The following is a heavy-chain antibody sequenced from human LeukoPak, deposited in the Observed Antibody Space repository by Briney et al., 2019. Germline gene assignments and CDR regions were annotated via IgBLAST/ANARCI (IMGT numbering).Heavy chain of an antibody. CDR2: TYYRSKWYY. CDR3: SLARSEYHYGMDV. CDR1: GDSVSSISVA. Sequence: SQTLSLTCAISGDSVSSISVAWNWTRQSPSRGLEWLGRTYYRSKWYYEYAVSVKSRINISPDTSKNQFSLQLTSVTPEDTAVYYCSLARSEYHYGMDVWGQGTTVTASS. V-gene: IGHV6-1*01. J-gene: IGHJ6*02.